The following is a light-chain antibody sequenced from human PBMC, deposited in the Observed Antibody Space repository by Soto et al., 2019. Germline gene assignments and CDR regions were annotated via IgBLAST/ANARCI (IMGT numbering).Light chain of an antibody. V-gene: IGKV1-5*03. CDR2: KAS. CDR1: QSISSW. J-gene: IGKJ4*01. CDR3: QQYNSYPLT. Sequence: DIQMTQSPSTLSASVGDRVTITCRASQSISSWLAWYQQKPGKAPKLLIYKASSLESGVPSRFSVSGSGTECTLTISCLKTDDGTTYYCQQYNSYPLTFGGGTKVDIK.